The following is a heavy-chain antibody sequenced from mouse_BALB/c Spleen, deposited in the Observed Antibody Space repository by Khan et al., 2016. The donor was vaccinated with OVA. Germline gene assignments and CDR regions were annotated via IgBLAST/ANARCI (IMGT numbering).Heavy chain of an antibody. V-gene: IGHV3-2*02. J-gene: IGHJ4*01. D-gene: IGHD1-1*01. CDR2: ISYSGLT. CDR1: GYSITSNYA. CDR3: ARGNYYGYTMDY. Sequence: QLEESGPGLVKPSQSLSLTCTVTGYSITSNYAWNWIRQFPGNKLEWMGYISYSGLTSYNPSLKSRISITRDTSKNQFFLQLNSVTTEDTATXYCARGNYYGYTMDYWGQGTSVTVSS.